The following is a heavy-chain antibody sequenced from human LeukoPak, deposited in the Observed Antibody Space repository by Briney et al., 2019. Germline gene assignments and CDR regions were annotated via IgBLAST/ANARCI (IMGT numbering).Heavy chain of an antibody. CDR3: TRTTAEPYSSGYLSLEWAFDI. V-gene: IGHV3-73*01. CDR1: GFTFSSYE. D-gene: IGHD6-19*01. J-gene: IGHJ3*02. Sequence: TGVSLRLSCAASGFTFSSYEMNGVRQASGKGPEWVGRIRSKANSYATAYAASVKGRFTISRDDSKNTAYLQMNSLKTEDTAVYYCTRTTAEPYSSGYLSLEWAFDIWGQGTMVTVSS. CDR2: IRSKANSYAT.